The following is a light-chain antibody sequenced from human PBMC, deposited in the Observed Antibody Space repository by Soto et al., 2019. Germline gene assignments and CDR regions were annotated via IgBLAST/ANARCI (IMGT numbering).Light chain of an antibody. V-gene: IGKV3-15*01. J-gene: IGKJ1*01. CDR3: QQYNNWPRT. CDR2: GAS. Sequence: EIVMTQSPATLSVSPGERATLSCRASQSVSSNLDWYQQKPGQAPRLLIYGASTRATGIPARFSGSGSGTEFTLTMSSLQSQDFVVYYCQQYNNWPRTFGQGTKVQIK. CDR1: QSVSSN.